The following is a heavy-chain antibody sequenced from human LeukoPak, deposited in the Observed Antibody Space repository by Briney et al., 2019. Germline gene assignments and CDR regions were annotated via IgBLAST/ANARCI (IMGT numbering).Heavy chain of an antibody. CDR1: AXTFSTYS. CDR3: ARDTFDY. CDR2: ISSSSSYI. Sequence: PGGSLRLSCAASAXTFSTYSVNWVRQAPGEGLEWVSSISSSSSYIFYADSVKGRFTISRDNAKNSLYLQMNSLRAEDTAFYYRARDTFDYWGQGTLVTVSS. J-gene: IGHJ4*02. V-gene: IGHV3-21*01.